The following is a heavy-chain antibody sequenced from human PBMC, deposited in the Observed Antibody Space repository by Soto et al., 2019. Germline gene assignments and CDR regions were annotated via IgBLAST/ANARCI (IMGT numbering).Heavy chain of an antibody. Sequence: EVYLVESGGGLVQPGGSLRLSCEGSGFTFRNDEMNWVRQSPGKGPEWIAYIQDRGSPTYYADSVKGRFTISRDNAKNSLYLQMTRLTVEDTGVYYCARGWHHGWHFGYWGQGALVTVS. D-gene: IGHD6-19*01. J-gene: IGHJ4*02. CDR1: GFTFRNDE. CDR2: IQDRGSPT. CDR3: ARGWHHGWHFGY. V-gene: IGHV3-48*03.